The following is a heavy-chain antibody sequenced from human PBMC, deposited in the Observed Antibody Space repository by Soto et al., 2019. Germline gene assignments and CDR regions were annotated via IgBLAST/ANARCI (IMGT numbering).Heavy chain of an antibody. CDR2: INHSGST. CDR1: GGSFSGYY. Sequence: QVQLQQWGAGLLKPSETLSLTCAVYGGSFSGYYWSWIRQPPGKGLEWIGEINHSGSTNYNPSLKSRVTISVDTSKNQCSLKLSSVTAADTAVYYCAVSTVTYYYYGMDVWGQGTTVTVSS. J-gene: IGHJ6*02. V-gene: IGHV4-34*01. CDR3: AVSTVTYYYYGMDV. D-gene: IGHD4-17*01.